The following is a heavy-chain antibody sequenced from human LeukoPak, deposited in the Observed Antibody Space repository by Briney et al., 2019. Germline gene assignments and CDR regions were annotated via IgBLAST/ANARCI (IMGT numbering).Heavy chain of an antibody. D-gene: IGHD3-9*01. CDR2: INHSGST. J-gene: IGHJ4*02. CDR1: GGSFSGYY. Sequence: PSETLSLTCAVYGGSFSGYYWSWIRQPPGKGLEWIGEINHSGSTNYNPSLKSRVTISVDTSKNQFSLKLSSVTAADTAVYYCAMYYDILTGYSPLGNWGQGTLVTVSS. CDR3: AMYYDILTGYSPLGN. V-gene: IGHV4-34*01.